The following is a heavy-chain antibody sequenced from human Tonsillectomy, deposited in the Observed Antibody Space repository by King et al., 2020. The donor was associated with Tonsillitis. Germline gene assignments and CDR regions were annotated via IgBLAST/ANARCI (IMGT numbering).Heavy chain of an antibody. Sequence: QLVQSGAEMKKPGASMKVSCKASGFFFTDHFMHWVRQAPGQGLEWMGWINPNSGGTKYALEFQGRVTITRDTFISTAYMELSRLRYDDTAVYFCARDIPGLTTWDGAFDLWGQGTMLTVSS. CDR3: ARDIPGLTTWDGAFDL. D-gene: IGHD2-2*02. CDR1: GFFFTDHF. J-gene: IGHJ3*01. V-gene: IGHV1-2*02. CDR2: INPNSGGT.